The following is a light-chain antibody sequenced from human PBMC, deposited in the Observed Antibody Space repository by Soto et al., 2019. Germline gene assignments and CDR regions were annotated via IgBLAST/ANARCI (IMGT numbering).Light chain of an antibody. Sequence: QSVLTQPPSLSGAPGQRVTISCTGSSSNTGANYDVHWYQQLPGTAPKLLIYRNTNRPSGVPDRFSGSKFGTSASLAITGLQAEDEADYYCQSYDSSLSGYVFGTGTKLTVL. V-gene: IGLV1-40*01. CDR1: SSNTGANYD. CDR2: RNT. CDR3: QSYDSSLSGYV. J-gene: IGLJ1*01.